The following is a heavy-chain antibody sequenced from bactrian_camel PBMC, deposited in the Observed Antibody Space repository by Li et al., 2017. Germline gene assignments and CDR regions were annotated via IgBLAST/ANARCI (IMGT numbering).Heavy chain of an antibody. V-gene: IGHV3S7*01. CDR1: GFTFSSTG. CDR2: IFDDGRHT. J-gene: IGHJ4*01. Sequence: HVQLVESGGGYVQPGGSLRLSCAASGFTFSSTGLSWVRQAPGKGLEWVSGIFDDGRHTYYAEFVKGRASISKDNAKNTLYLQMNSLKPEDTAMYYCATDTRSPMGSWGVDSLSYHHWGQGTQVTVS. CDR3: ATDTRSPMGSWGVDSLSYHH. D-gene: IGHD5*01.